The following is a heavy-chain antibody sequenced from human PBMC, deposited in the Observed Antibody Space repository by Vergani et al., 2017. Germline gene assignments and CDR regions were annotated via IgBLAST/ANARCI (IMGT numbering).Heavy chain of an antibody. CDR2: ISWNSGSI. Sequence: EVQLVESGGGLVQPGRSLRLSCAASGFTFDDYAMHWVRQAPGKGLEWVSGISWNSGSIGYADSVKGRFTISRDNAKNSLYLQMNSLRAEDTAVYYCAKNLFGVDANWFDPWGQGTLVTVSS. V-gene: IGHV3-9*01. CDR1: GFTFDDYA. CDR3: AKNLFGVDANWFDP. D-gene: IGHD3-3*01. J-gene: IGHJ5*02.